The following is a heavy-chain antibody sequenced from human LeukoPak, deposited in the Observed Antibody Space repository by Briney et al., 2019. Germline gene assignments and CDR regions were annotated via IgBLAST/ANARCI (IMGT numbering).Heavy chain of an antibody. CDR3: ATTGALRFDKHDY. D-gene: IGHD3-10*01. CDR2: ISGSGDST. CDR1: GFTFSTYS. Sequence: GGSLRLSCAASGFTFSTYSMNWVRQAPGKGLEWVSAISGSGDSTYYADSVKGRFTISRDNSKNTLYLQMNSLRAEDTAVYYCATTGALRFDKHDYWGQGTLVTVSS. J-gene: IGHJ4*02. V-gene: IGHV3-23*01.